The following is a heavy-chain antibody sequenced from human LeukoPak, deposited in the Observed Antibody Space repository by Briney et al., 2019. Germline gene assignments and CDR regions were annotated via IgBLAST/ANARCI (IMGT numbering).Heavy chain of an antibody. CDR3: ARDAVVVVVAPTPRCGFDP. Sequence: GGSLRLSCAASGFTFSSYSMNWVRQAPGKGLEWVSYISSSSSTIYYADSVKGRFTISRDNAKNSLYLQMNSLRAEDTAVYYCARDAVVVVVAPTPRCGFDPWGQGALGTVSS. V-gene: IGHV3-48*01. CDR2: ISSSSSTI. J-gene: IGHJ5*02. D-gene: IGHD2-15*01. CDR1: GFTFSSYS.